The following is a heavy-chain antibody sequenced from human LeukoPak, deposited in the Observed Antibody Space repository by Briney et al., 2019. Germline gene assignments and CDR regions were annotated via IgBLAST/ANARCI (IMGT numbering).Heavy chain of an antibody. J-gene: IGHJ6*02. V-gene: IGHV1-2*02. CDR3: ASGLIAAAKYYYYYGMDV. CDR2: INPNSGGT. CDR1: GYTFTGYY. D-gene: IGHD6-13*01. Sequence: ASVKVSCKASGYTFTGYYMHWVRQAPGQGLEWMGWINPNSGGTNYAQKFQGRVTMTRDTSISTAYMELSRLRSDDTAVHYCASGLIAAAKYYYYYGMDVWGQGTTVTVSS.